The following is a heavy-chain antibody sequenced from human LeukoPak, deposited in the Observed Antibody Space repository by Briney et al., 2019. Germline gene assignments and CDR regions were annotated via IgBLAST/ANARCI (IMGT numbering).Heavy chain of an antibody. D-gene: IGHD6-13*01. CDR3: ARGHITGYGLAAAGDDYYYYGMDV. Sequence: GASVKVSCKASGYTFTGYYMHWVRQAPGQGLEWMGWINPNSGGTNYAQKFQGWVTMTRDTSISTAYMELSRLRSDDTAVYYCARGHITGYGLAAAGDDYYYYGMDVWGQGTTVTVSS. CDR2: INPNSGGT. V-gene: IGHV1-2*04. J-gene: IGHJ6*02. CDR1: GYTFTGYY.